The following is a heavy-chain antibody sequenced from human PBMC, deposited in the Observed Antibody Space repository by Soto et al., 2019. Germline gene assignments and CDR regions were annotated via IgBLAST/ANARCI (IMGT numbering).Heavy chain of an antibody. V-gene: IGHV2-5*01. D-gene: IGHD2-15*01. CDR1: GFSLTTSGFT. Sequence: QITLKESGPTLVKPTQTLTLTCTVSGFSLTTSGFTLGWIRQPPGKAPEWLALGYEYSPSLQSRLTFTKDTSKNQLVLTMTNMDPVDTATYYCTLREDTSRGPIYWGQGSLVTVSS. CDR2: GYE. J-gene: IGHJ4*02. CDR3: TLREDTSRGPIY.